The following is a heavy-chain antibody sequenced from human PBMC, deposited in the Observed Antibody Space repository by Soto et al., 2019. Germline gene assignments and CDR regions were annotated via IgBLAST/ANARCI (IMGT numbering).Heavy chain of an antibody. J-gene: IGHJ3*02. V-gene: IGHV1-8*02. CDR3: AREAAMTTSRRDLDAFDI. CDR1: GGTFSSYA. D-gene: IGHD2-2*01. Sequence: ASVKVSCKASGGTFSSYAISWVRQAPGQGLEWMGGIIPNSGTAGYAQKFQGRVTMTRNTSISTAYMELSSLRSEDTAVYYCAREAAMTTSRRDLDAFDIWGQGAMVTVSS. CDR2: IIPNSGTA.